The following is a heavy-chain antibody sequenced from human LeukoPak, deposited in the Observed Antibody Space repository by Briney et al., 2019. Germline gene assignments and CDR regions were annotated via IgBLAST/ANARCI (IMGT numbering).Heavy chain of an antibody. CDR2: IYTSGST. CDR1: GGSISSYY. Sequence: SETLSLTCTVSGGSISSYYWSWVRQPAGKGLEWIGRIYTSGSTNYNPSLKSRVTISVDTSKNQFSLKLSSVTAADTAVYYCARVSPYPYYFDYWGQGTLVTVSS. V-gene: IGHV4-4*07. CDR3: ARVSPYPYYFDY. J-gene: IGHJ4*02.